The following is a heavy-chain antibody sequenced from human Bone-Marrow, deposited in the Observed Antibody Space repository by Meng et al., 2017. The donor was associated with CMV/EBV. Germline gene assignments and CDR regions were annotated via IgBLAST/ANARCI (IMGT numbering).Heavy chain of an antibody. CDR1: GFTFRDYY. J-gene: IGHJ4*02. CDR2: ISSSSSYI. Sequence: GGSLRLSCAASGFTFRDYYMNWVRQAPGKGLEWVSSISSSSSYIYYADSVKGRFTISRDNAKNSLYLQMNSLRAEDTAVYYCARSGQGNYFDYWGQGTLVTVSS. CDR3: ARSGQGNYFDY. V-gene: IGHV3-21*01. D-gene: IGHD3-10*01.